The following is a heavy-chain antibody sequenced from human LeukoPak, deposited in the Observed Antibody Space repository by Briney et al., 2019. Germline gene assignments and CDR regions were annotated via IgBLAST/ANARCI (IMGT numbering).Heavy chain of an antibody. D-gene: IGHD5-18*01. CDR3: ARGPRHVRGYSYGFKDY. CDR1: GGSISSYY. Sequence: SETLSLTCTVSGGSISSYYWSWIRQPPGKGLEWIGEINHSGSTNYNPSLKSRVTISVDTSKNQFSLKLSSVTAADTAVYYCARGPRHVRGYSYGFKDYWGQGTLVTVSS. J-gene: IGHJ4*02. V-gene: IGHV4-34*01. CDR2: INHSGST.